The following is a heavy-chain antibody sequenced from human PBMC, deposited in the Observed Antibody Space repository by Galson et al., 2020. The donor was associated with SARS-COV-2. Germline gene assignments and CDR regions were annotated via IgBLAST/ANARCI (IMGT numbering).Heavy chain of an antibody. CDR2: IKKDGSET. CDR3: ARVGVEYSRSWVLFHP. D-gene: IGHD6-6*01. Sequence: GGSLRLSCAASGFAFRSYWMSCVRQAPGKGLEWVANIKKDGSETQYVDSVKGRFTISRDNAKNSLYLQMNRLRADHTGYYFCARVGVEYSRSWVLFHPCCPCTPVPVSS. J-gene: IGHJ5*02. CDR1: GFAFRSYW. V-gene: IGHV3-7*04.